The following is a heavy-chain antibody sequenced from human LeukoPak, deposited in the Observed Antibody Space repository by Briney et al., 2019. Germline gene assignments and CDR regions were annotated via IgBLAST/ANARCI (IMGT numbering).Heavy chain of an antibody. CDR1: GGFISSSSYY. CDR3: AIGSGQTIFGVVNGFDP. J-gene: IGHJ5*02. D-gene: IGHD3-3*01. V-gene: IGHV4-39*01. CDR2: IYYSGST. Sequence: PSETLSLTCTVSGGFISSSSYYWGWIRQPPGKGLEWIGSIYYSGSTYYNPSLKGRVTISVDTSKNQFSLKLSSVTAADTAVYYCAIGSGQTIFGVVNGFDPWGQGTLVTVSS.